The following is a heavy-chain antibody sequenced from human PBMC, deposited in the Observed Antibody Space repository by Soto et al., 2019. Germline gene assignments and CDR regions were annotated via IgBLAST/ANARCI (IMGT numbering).Heavy chain of an antibody. J-gene: IGHJ5*02. CDR3: ARGSVAAPGGWFDP. D-gene: IGHD6-13*01. V-gene: IGHV4-34*01. Sequence: SETLSLTXAVYGGSFSGYYWSWIRQPPGKGLEWIGEINHSGSTNYNPSLKSRVTISVDTSKNQFSLKLSSVTAADTAVYYCARGSVAAPGGWFDPWGQGTLVTVSS. CDR2: INHSGST. CDR1: GGSFSGYY.